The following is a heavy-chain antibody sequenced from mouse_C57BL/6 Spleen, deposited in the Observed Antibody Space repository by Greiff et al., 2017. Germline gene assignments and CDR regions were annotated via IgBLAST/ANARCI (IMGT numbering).Heavy chain of an antibody. J-gene: IGHJ4*01. CDR2: ISSGGSYT. Sequence: EVHLVESGGDLVKPGGSLKLSCAASGFTFSSYGMSWVRQTPDKRLEWVATISSGGSYTYYPDSVKGRFTISRDNAKNTLYLQMSSLKSEDTAMYYCARRGTAQAQYYYAMDYWGQGTSVTVSS. D-gene: IGHD3-2*02. CDR3: ARRGTAQAQYYYAMDY. V-gene: IGHV5-6*01. CDR1: GFTFSSYG.